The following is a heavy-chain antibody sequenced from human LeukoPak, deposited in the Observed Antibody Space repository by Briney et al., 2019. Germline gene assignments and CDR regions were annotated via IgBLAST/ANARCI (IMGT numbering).Heavy chain of an antibody. CDR3: ARDGVFDYYYYMDV. D-gene: IGHD6-13*01. V-gene: IGHV3-9*01. J-gene: IGHJ6*03. CDR1: GFTFDDYA. CDR2: ISWNSGSI. Sequence: GRSLRLSCAASGFTFDDYAMHWVRQAPGKGLEWVSGISWNSGSIGYADSVKGRFTISRDNAKNSLYLQMNSLRAEDTALYYCARDGVFDYYYYMDVWGKGTTVTVSS.